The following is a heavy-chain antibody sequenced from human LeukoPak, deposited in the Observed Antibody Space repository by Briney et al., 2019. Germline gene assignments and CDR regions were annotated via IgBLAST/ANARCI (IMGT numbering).Heavy chain of an antibody. CDR3: ARGHSSSWYANVDWFDP. Sequence: SETLSLTCTVSGGSISSYYWSWIRQPPGKGLEWIGYIYYSGITNYNPSLKSRVTISVDTSKNQFSLKLSSVTAADTAVYYCARGHSSSWYANVDWFDPWGQGTLVTVSS. V-gene: IGHV4-59*01. CDR2: IYYSGIT. J-gene: IGHJ5*02. D-gene: IGHD6-13*01. CDR1: GGSISSYY.